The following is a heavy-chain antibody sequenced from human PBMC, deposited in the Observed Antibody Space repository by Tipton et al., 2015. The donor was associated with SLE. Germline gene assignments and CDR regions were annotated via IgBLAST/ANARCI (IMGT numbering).Heavy chain of an antibody. CDR1: GGSVSSGSYY. J-gene: IGHJ3*02. D-gene: IGHD6-19*01. CDR3: ARDIAVAGHDAFDI. Sequence: TLSLTCTVSGGSVSSGSYYWSWIRQPPGKGLEWIGYIYYSGSTYYNPSLKSRVTISVDTSKNQFSLKLSSVTAADTAVYYCARDIAVAGHDAFDIWGQGTMVTVSS. V-gene: IGHV4-30-4*01. CDR2: IYYSGST.